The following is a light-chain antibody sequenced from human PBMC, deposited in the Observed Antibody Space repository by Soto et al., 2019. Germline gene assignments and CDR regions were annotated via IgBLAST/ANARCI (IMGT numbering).Light chain of an antibody. CDR1: SSDVGGYNY. CDR2: EVS. CDR3: SSYASSNNFV. V-gene: IGLV2-8*01. Sequence: QSALTQPPSASGSPGQSVTISCTGTSSDVGGYNYVSWYQQHPGKAPKLMIYEVSKRPSGVPYRFSGSKSGNTASLTVSGLQAEDEADYYCSSYASSNNFVFGSGTKLTVL. J-gene: IGLJ1*01.